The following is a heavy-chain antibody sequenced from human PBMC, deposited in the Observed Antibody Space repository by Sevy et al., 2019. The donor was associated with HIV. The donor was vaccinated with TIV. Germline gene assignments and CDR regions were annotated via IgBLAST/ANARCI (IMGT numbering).Heavy chain of an antibody. Sequence: GGSLRLSCAASGFTFSSYWVSWVRQAPGKGLEWVANIKQDGSEKYYVDSVKGRFTISRDNAKNSLYLQMNSLRAEDTAVYYCARAMGYYYYYGMDVWGQGTTVTVSS. D-gene: IGHD2-8*01. CDR2: IKQDGSEK. CDR1: GFTFSSYW. V-gene: IGHV3-7*01. J-gene: IGHJ6*02. CDR3: ARAMGYYYYYGMDV.